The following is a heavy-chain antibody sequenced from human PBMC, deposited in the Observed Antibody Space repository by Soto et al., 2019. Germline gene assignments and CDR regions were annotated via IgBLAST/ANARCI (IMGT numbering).Heavy chain of an antibody. CDR2: FSSSGGST. D-gene: IGHD6-6*01. CDR1: GFTFSTYA. CDR3: ANSRRGSIEHYYSMDV. J-gene: IGHJ6*03. V-gene: IGHV3-23*01. Sequence: EVQLLESGGGLVQPGGSLRLSCAASGFTFSTYAMSWVRQAPGQGLEWVSAFSSSGGSTYYADSVKGRFTISGDNSKNTLYLQMNSLRAEDTAVYYCANSRRGSIEHYYSMDVWGKGTTVTVSS.